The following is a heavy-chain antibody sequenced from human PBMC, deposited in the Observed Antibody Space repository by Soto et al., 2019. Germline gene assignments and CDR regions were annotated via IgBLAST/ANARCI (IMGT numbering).Heavy chain of an antibody. V-gene: IGHV4-59*01. CDR1: GGSIRSYY. Sequence: PSETLSLTCNVSGGSIRSYYWNWIRQPPGKTLEWIGDVCYSGSANYNPSLKSRVTISVDMSKNQFSLKLNSVTAADTAVYYCARGSMVRGPTPFDYWGQGTLVTVSS. CDR2: VCYSGSA. D-gene: IGHD3-10*01. J-gene: IGHJ4*02. CDR3: ARGSMVRGPTPFDY.